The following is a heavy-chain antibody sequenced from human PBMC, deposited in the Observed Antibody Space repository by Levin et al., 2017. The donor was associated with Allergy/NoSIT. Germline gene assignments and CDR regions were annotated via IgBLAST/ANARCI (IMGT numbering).Heavy chain of an antibody. V-gene: IGHV3-30*04. CDR3: ARGGATVPFDY. CDR1: GFTFSSYA. D-gene: IGHD1-26*01. Sequence: PGGSLRLSCAASGFTFSSYAMHWVRQAPGKGLEWVAVISYDGSNKYYADSVKGRFTISRDNSKNTLYLQMNSLRAEDTAVYYCARGGATVPFDYWGQGTLVTVSS. CDR2: ISYDGSNK. J-gene: IGHJ4*02.